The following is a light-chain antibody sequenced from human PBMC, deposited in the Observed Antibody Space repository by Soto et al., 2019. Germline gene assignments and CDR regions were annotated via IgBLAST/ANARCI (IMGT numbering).Light chain of an antibody. CDR3: QQFNSYPIT. J-gene: IGKJ5*01. Sequence: DIQLTQSPSFLSASVGDRVPITCRASQGISSNLAWYQQKPGKAPKLLIYAASTLQSGVPSRFSGSGSGTEFTLTISSLQPEDFETYYCQQFNSYPITFGQGPRLEIK. V-gene: IGKV1-9*01. CDR2: AAS. CDR1: QGISSN.